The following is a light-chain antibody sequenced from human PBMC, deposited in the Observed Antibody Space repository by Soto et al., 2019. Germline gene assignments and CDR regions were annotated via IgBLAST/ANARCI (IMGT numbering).Light chain of an antibody. J-gene: IGLJ1*01. Sequence: QSALTQPASVSGSPGQSITISCTGTSSDVGGSNYVSWYQQHPGKAPKLMIYDVSNRPSGVSNRFSGSKSGNTASLTISGLLPEDEAYYYCLSYTSSSTLYVFGTGTKLTVL. V-gene: IGLV2-14*01. CDR2: DVS. CDR3: LSYTSSSTLYV. CDR1: SSDVGGSNY.